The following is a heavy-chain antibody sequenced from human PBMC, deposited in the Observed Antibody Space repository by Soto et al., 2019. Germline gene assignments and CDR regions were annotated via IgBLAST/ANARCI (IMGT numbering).Heavy chain of an antibody. V-gene: IGHV1-3*01. Sequence: QVQLVQSGAEVKKPGASVKVSCKASGYTFTSYAMHWVRQAPGQRLEWMGWINAGNGNTKYSQKFQGRVTITTDTSASPAYMELSSLRSEDTAVYYCARVIGGWYYFDYWGQGTLVTVSS. CDR3: ARVIGGWYYFDY. CDR2: INAGNGNT. CDR1: GYTFTSYA. J-gene: IGHJ4*02. D-gene: IGHD6-19*01.